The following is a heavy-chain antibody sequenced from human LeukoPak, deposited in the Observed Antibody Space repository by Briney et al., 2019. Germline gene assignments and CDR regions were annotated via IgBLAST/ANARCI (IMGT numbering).Heavy chain of an antibody. CDR1: GYSFTSYW. V-gene: IGHV5-51*01. D-gene: IGHD1-26*01. Sequence: GESLKISCKGSGYSFTSYWIGWVRQMPGKGLEWMGSIYPGDSDTRYSPSFQGQVTISADKSISTSYLQWSSLKASDTAMYYCARRRRSGSYEYYFDYWGQGTLVTVSA. CDR2: IYPGDSDT. CDR3: ARRRRSGSYEYYFDY. J-gene: IGHJ4*02.